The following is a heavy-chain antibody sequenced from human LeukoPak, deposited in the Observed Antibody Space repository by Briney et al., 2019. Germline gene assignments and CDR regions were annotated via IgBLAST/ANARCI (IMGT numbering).Heavy chain of an antibody. D-gene: IGHD3-10*01. V-gene: IGHV3-11*05. CDR3: ARGWFGTRYYFDY. CDR2: ISSSSSYT. J-gene: IGHJ4*02. Sequence: GGSLRLSCAASGFTFSDHYMSWIRQAPGKGLEGVSYISSSSSYTNYADSVKGRFTISRDNAKNYLYLQMNSLRAEDTALYYCARGWFGTRYYFDYWGQGTLVTVSS. CDR1: GFTFSDHY.